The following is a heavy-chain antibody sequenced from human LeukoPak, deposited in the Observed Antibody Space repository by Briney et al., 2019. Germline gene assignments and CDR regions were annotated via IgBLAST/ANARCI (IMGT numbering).Heavy chain of an antibody. D-gene: IGHD4-11*01. CDR3: ARDNGDYRSIYYYMDV. CDR2: IYYSWSY. Sequence: SETLCLTCTVSGGSINSGGSYWSWIRQHPGKGLEWIGCIYYSWSYYYNPSLKSRVTLSLDTSKNQFSLKLSSVTAADTAVYYCARDNGDYRSIYYYMDVWGKGTTVTVSS. CDR1: GGSINSGGSY. V-gene: IGHV4-31*03. J-gene: IGHJ6*03.